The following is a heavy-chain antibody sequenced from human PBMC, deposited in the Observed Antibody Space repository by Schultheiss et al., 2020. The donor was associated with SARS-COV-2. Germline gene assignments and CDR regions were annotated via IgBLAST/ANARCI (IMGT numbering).Heavy chain of an antibody. CDR1: GGSISSSSYY. CDR3: ARGSIAVAGNYDY. D-gene: IGHD6-19*01. V-gene: IGHV4-39*01. J-gene: IGHJ4*02. Sequence: SETLSLTCTVSGGSISSSSYYWGWIRQPPGKGLEWIGSIYYSGSTYYNPSLKSRVTISVDTSKNQFSLKLSSVTAADTAVYYCARGSIAVAGNYDYWGQGTLVTVSS. CDR2: IYYSGST.